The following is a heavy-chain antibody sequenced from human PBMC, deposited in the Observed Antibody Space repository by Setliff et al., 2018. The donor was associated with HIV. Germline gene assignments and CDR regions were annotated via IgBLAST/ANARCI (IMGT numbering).Heavy chain of an antibody. CDR3: ARSISSGWYYGYFDY. J-gene: IGHJ4*02. D-gene: IGHD6-19*01. CDR1: GGFISSYY. V-gene: IGHV4-59*01. CDR2: IHYSGST. Sequence: SETLSLTCTVSGGFISSYYWSWIRQPPGKGLEWIGYIHYSGSTTYNPSLKSRVTISLDTSKNQFSLKLSSVTAADTAVYYCARSISSGWYYGYFDYWGQGTLVTVSS.